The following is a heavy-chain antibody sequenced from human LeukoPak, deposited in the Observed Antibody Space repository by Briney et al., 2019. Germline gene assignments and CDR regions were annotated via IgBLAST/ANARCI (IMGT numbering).Heavy chain of an antibody. J-gene: IGHJ5*02. V-gene: IGHV3-21*01. D-gene: IGHD5-18*01. CDR1: GSTFSTYS. CDR3: ARGGGYSYFRHAFDP. Sequence: PGGSLRLSCAASGSTFSTYSMNWVRQAPGKGLEWVSSISGSSIYIYYADSVKGRFTISRDNAKNSLYLQMNSLRAEDTAVYYCARGGGYSYFRHAFDPWGQGTLVTVSS. CDR2: ISGSSIYI.